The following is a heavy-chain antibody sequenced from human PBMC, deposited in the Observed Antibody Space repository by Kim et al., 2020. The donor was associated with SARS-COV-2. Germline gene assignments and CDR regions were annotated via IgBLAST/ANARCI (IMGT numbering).Heavy chain of an antibody. CDR2: T. V-gene: IGHV4-39*01. CDR3: ARHRERRPGDI. D-gene: IGHD1-1*01. J-gene: IGHJ3*02. Sequence: TYYNPSLKRRVTISVDTSKNQFSLKLSSVTAADTAVYYCARHRERRPGDIWGQGTMVTVSS.